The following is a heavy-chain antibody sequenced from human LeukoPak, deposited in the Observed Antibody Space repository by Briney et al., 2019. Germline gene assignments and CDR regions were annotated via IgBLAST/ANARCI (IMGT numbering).Heavy chain of an antibody. J-gene: IGHJ5*02. CDR1: GYTFTNYY. Sequence: GASVKVSCKASGYTFTNYYIHWVRQAPGQGLEWMGWINTNTGNPTYAQGFTGRFVFSLDTSVSTAYLQISSLKAEDTAVYYCARGIFGVANWFDPWGQGTLVTVSS. CDR2: INTNTGNP. D-gene: IGHD3-3*01. CDR3: ARGIFGVANWFDP. V-gene: IGHV7-4-1*02.